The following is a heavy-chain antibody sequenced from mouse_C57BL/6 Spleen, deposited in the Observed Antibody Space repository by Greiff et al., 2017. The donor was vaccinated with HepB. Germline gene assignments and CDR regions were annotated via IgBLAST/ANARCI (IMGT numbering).Heavy chain of an antibody. V-gene: IGHV5-16*01. CDR1: GFTFSDYY. D-gene: IGHD1-1*01. Sequence: EVNVVESEGGLVQPGSSMKLSCTASGFTFSDYYMAWVRQVPEKGLEWVANINYDGSSTYYLDSLKSRFIISRDNAKNILYLQMSSLKSEDTATYYCARVDYGSSFDYWGQGTTLTVSS. CDR3: ARVDYGSSFDY. J-gene: IGHJ2*01. CDR2: INYDGSST.